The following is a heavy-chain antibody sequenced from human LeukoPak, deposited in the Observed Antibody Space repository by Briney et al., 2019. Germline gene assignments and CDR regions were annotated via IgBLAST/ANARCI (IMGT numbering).Heavy chain of an antibody. CDR3: AKPIAAADFDY. J-gene: IGHJ4*02. CDR1: GFSFSSYS. Sequence: GGSLRLSCAASGFSFSSYSMSWVRQAPGKGLEWVSAISGSGGSTYYADSVKGRFTVSRDNSKNTLYLQMNSLRAEDTAVYYCAKPIAAADFDYWGQGTLVTVSS. CDR2: ISGSGGST. V-gene: IGHV3-23*01. D-gene: IGHD6-13*01.